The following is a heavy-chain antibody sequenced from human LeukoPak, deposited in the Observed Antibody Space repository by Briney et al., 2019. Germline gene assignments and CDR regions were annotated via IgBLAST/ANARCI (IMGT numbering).Heavy chain of an antibody. CDR3: ARAQYYYDSSGAFDY. CDR2: IKQDGSEK. D-gene: IGHD3-22*01. V-gene: IGHV3-7*01. CDR1: GFTFSSYW. J-gene: IGHJ4*02. Sequence: GGSLRLSCAASGFTFSSYWMSWVRQAPGKGLEWVANIKQDGSEKYYVDSVKGRFTISRDNSKNTLYLQMNSLRAEDTAVYYCARAQYYYDSSGAFDYWGQGTLVTVSS.